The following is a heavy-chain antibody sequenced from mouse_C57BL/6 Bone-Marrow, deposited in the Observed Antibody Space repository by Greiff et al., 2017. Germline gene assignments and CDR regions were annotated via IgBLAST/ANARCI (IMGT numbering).Heavy chain of an antibody. D-gene: IGHD1-1*01. CDR1: GYTFPSYG. CDR3: ARRATVVAKRAWFAY. Sequence: VQLQQSGAELARPGASVKLSCKASGYTFPSYGIRWVKQRTGQGLEWIGEIYPRSGNTYYNEKFKGKATLTAAKSSMTAYMELRSLTSEDSAVYFCARRATVVAKRAWFAYWGQGALVTVSA. V-gene: IGHV1-81*01. J-gene: IGHJ3*01. CDR2: IYPRSGNT.